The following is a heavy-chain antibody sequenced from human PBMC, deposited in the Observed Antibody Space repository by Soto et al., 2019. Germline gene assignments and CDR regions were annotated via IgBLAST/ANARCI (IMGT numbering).Heavy chain of an antibody. Sequence: QRLSCAASGFTFSTYYMTWVRQAPGKGLEWVASIKNDGSEQYYVDSVKGRFTISRDNAKNSLYLQMNSLRAGDTALYYCSREDWFQDYWGQGTPVTVSS. J-gene: IGHJ4*02. V-gene: IGHV3-7*03. CDR2: IKNDGSEQ. D-gene: IGHD3-3*01. CDR3: SREDWFQDY. CDR1: GFTFSTYY.